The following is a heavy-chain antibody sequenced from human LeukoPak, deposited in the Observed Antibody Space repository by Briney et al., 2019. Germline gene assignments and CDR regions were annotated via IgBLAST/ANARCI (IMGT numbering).Heavy chain of an antibody. Sequence: PSETLSLTCTVSDASISVSSYYWVWIRQPPGKGLEWIGTIFYTGNTYYNPSLESRRTISVDTSKNQFSLKMNSVTAADTAVYYCARQRNDSGDSKRKGGVDYWGQGTLVTVSS. CDR2: IFYTGNT. CDR1: DASISVSSYY. CDR3: ARQRNDSGDSKRKGGVDY. D-gene: IGHD4-17*01. J-gene: IGHJ4*02. V-gene: IGHV4-39*01.